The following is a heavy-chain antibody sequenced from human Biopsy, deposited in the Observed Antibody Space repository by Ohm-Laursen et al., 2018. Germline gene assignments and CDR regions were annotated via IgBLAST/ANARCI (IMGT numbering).Heavy chain of an antibody. CDR3: ARDEKRWDYSNYFSWHFDL. J-gene: IGHJ2*01. Sequence: SLRLSCTASGFTFTSYGMHWVRQAPGTGLERVAVISYDGSGEYYADSLQGRFTISRDNPKNTVDLQMNSLRAEDTAVYFCARDEKRWDYSNYFSWHFDLWGRGTLVTVSS. CDR2: ISYDGSGE. D-gene: IGHD4-11*01. V-gene: IGHV3-30*03. CDR1: GFTFTSYG.